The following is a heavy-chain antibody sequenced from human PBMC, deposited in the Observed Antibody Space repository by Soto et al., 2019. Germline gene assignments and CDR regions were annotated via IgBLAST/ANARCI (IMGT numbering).Heavy chain of an antibody. J-gene: IGHJ3*02. D-gene: IGHD6-19*01. CDR3: ARATSGWYKDAVDM. V-gene: IGHV3-30-3*01. Sequence: QVQLVESGGGVVQPGRSLRLSCAASGFTFSSYAMHWVRQAPGKGLEWVAGISYDGSNKYYADSVKGRFTISRDNSKNTLYMQMNSLRAEDAAVYYCARATSGWYKDAVDMWGDGTMVTVSP. CDR1: GFTFSSYA. CDR2: ISYDGSNK.